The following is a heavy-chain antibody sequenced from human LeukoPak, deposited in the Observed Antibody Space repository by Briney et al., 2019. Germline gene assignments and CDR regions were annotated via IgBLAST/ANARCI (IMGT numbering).Heavy chain of an antibody. CDR3: ASLVRYSSSWYEDY. V-gene: IGHV7-4-1*01. Sequence: ASVKVSCKASGYTFTSYAMNWVRQAPGQGLEWMGWINTNTGNPTYAQGFTGRFVFSLDTSVSTAYLQIGSLKAEDTAVYYCASLVRYSSSWYEDYWGQGTLVTVSS. CDR1: GYTFTSYA. J-gene: IGHJ4*02. CDR2: INTNTGNP. D-gene: IGHD6-13*01.